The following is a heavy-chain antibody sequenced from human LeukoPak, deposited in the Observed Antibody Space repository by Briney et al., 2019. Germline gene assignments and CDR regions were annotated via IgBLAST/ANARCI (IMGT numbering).Heavy chain of an antibody. CDR1: GFTFSSSA. Sequence: PGGSLRLSCAASGFTFSSSAMSWVRQAPGKGLEWVSAISGNGVNTYYADSVKGRFTISRDNSKNTLYLQMNSLRAEDTAVYYCAKQKDIVVVIATFDYWGQGTLVTVSS. CDR3: AKQKDIVVVIATFDY. J-gene: IGHJ4*02. CDR2: ISGNGVNT. D-gene: IGHD2-21*01. V-gene: IGHV3-23*01.